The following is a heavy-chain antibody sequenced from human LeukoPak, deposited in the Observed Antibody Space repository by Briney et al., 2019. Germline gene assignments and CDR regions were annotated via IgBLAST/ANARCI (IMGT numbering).Heavy chain of an antibody. CDR2: ISWNGGST. D-gene: IGHD3-22*01. CDR3: ARVGSSGYYSYFGY. Sequence: PGGSLGLSCAASGFTFDDYGMSWVRQAPGKGLEWVSGISWNGGSTGYADSVKGRFTISRDNAKNSLYLQMNSLRVEDTALYYCARVGSSGYYSYFGYWGQGTLVTVSS. J-gene: IGHJ4*02. V-gene: IGHV3-20*04. CDR1: GFTFDDYG.